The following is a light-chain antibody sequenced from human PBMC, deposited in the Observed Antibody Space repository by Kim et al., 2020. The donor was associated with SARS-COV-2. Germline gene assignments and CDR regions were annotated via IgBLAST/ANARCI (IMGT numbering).Light chain of an antibody. Sequence: RATTHVRASQSRCVSLLWHEQILTQASKLLIHGAAILHIVVSSRFIVTGSGTELTLTISSLQADDFATYYCQQYRSYVWTFGQGTKVDIK. V-gene: IGKV1-5*03. CDR3: QQYRSYVWT. CDR2: GAA. CDR1: QSRCVS. J-gene: IGKJ1*01.